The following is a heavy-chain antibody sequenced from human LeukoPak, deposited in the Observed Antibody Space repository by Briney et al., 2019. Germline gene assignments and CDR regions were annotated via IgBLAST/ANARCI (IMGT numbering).Heavy chain of an antibody. CDR3: ARLSRGYSDDDDEGVYYFDS. V-gene: IGHV4-4*07. Sequence: PSETLSLTCTVSGGSISNYYWTWIRQPAGQGLEWIGRIYSSGSTNYNPSLKSRVTMSVDRTKNQLSLRLSSVTAADTAVYYCARLSRGYSDDDDEGVYYFDSWGQGTLVTVSS. D-gene: IGHD5-12*01. CDR2: IYSSGST. J-gene: IGHJ4*02. CDR1: GGSISNYY.